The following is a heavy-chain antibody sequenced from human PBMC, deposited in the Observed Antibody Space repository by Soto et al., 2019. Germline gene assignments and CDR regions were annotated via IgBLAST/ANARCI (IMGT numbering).Heavy chain of an antibody. CDR1: ADYIRSSTYY. V-gene: IGHV4-39*01. D-gene: IGHD3-22*01. Sequence: QVQLQESGPGLVKPSETLSLTCTVSADYIRSSTYYWGWIRQPPGKGLEWIGSITYSGSTYYNPALNSRVAISVYTSSIHFSLKLISVTAADTAVYYCARQSYDSSDYFDYWGQGTLVTVSS. J-gene: IGHJ4*02. CDR2: ITYSGST. CDR3: ARQSYDSSDYFDY.